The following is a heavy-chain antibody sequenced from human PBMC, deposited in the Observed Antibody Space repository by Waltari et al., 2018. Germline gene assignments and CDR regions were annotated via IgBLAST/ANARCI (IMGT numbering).Heavy chain of an antibody. D-gene: IGHD6-19*01. CDR2: IYYSGCT. CDR1: GGSISSSSYY. CDR3: ASGPGYSSGWYWNAAVGSYYYGMDV. V-gene: IGHV4-39*01. Sequence: QLQLQESGPGLVKPSETLSLTCTVSGGSISSSSYYWGWIRQPPGKGLEWIGSIYYSGCTDYNPSLKSRVTISVDTSKNQFSRKLSSVTAADTAVYYCASGPGYSSGWYWNAAVGSYYYGMDVWGQGTTVTVSS. J-gene: IGHJ6*02.